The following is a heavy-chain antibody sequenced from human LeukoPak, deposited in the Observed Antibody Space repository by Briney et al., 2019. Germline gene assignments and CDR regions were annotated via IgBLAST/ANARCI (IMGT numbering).Heavy chain of an antibody. V-gene: IGHV4-39*07. CDR2: IHYSGST. D-gene: IGHD6-13*01. CDR3: AREGAAAAPFDY. Sequence: SETLSLTCTVSGGSISSSAYHWGWIRQPPGKGLEWIGSIHYSGSTYYNPSLKSRVTISVDTSKNQFSLKLSSVTAADTAVYYCAREGAAAAPFDYWGQGTLVTVSS. J-gene: IGHJ4*02. CDR1: GGSISSSAYH.